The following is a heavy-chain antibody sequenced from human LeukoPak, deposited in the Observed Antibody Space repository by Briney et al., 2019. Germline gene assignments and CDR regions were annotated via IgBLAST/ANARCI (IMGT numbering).Heavy chain of an antibody. V-gene: IGHV3-74*01. CDR3: ARDPKGYSSSSEYDY. J-gene: IGHJ4*02. D-gene: IGHD6-6*01. CDR2: INSDGSST. CDR1: GFTFSSYW. Sequence: GGSLRLSCAASGFTFSSYWMHRVRQAPGKGLVWVSRINSDGSSTSYADSVKGRFTISRDNAKNTLYLQMNSLRAEDTAVYYCARDPKGYSSSSEYDYWGQGTLVTVSS.